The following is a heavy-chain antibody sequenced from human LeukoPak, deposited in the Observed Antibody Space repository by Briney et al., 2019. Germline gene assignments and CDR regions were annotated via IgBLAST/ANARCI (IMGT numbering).Heavy chain of an antibody. CDR2: IRYDGSNK. CDR1: GFTFSSYG. Sequence: QSGGSLRLSCAASGFTFSSYGMHWVRQAPGKGLEWVAFIRYDGSNKYYADSVKGRFTISRDNSKNTLYLQMNSLRAEDTAVYYCAKGKSMVATENFDYWGQGTLVTVSS. D-gene: IGHD5-12*01. CDR3: AKGKSMVATENFDY. V-gene: IGHV3-30*02. J-gene: IGHJ4*02.